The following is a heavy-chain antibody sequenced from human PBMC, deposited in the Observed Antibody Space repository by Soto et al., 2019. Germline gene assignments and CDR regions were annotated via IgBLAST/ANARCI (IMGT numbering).Heavy chain of an antibody. CDR1: GFTFSSYA. Sequence: EVPLLESGGGLVQPGGSLRLSCAASGFTFSSYAMSWVRQAPGKGLEWVSAISASGGSTSYADSVKGRFTISRDNSTNTLFLQMNSMIADDTAVDYCAKFSTRIDCWGQGTLVTVSS. V-gene: IGHV3-23*01. J-gene: IGHJ4*02. CDR3: AKFSTRIDC. CDR2: ISASGGST.